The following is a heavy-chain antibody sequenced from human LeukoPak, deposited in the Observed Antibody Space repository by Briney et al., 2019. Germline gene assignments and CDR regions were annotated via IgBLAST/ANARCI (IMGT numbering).Heavy chain of an antibody. Sequence: ASVKVSCKASGYTFTSYYMHWVRQAPGKGLEWMGGFDPEDGETIYAQKFQGRVTMTEDTSTDTAYMELSSLRSEDTAVYYCATSTATVIGAFDIWGQGTMVTVSS. J-gene: IGHJ3*02. CDR1: GYTFTSYY. CDR2: FDPEDGET. D-gene: IGHD5-18*01. CDR3: ATSTATVIGAFDI. V-gene: IGHV1-24*01.